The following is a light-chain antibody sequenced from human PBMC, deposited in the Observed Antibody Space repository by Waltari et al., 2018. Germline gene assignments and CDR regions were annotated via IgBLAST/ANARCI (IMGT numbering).Light chain of an antibody. CDR3: QHYVGWPPAYT. CDR1: QSISSS. Sequence: IVMTQSPVTLSVSPGEGATLPCRASQSISSSLAWYQQRPGQAPRLLIYGASTRATGIAARFRGSGYGTDFSLTISSLQSEDFGIYYCQHYVGWPPAYTFGQGTKLEIK. J-gene: IGKJ2*01. V-gene: IGKV3-15*01. CDR2: GAS.